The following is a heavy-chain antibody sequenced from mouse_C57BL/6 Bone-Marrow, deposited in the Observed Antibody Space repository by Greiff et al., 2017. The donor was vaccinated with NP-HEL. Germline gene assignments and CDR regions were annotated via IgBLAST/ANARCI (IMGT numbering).Heavy chain of an antibody. Sequence: EVQLQQSGPELVKPGASVKISCKASGYTFTDYYMNWVKQSHGKSLEWIGDINPNNGGTSYNQKFKGKATLTVDKSSSTAYMELRSLTSEDSAVYYCARGADIWDSEGDYWGQGTTLTVSS. V-gene: IGHV1-26*01. CDR1: GYTFTDYY. CDR3: ARGADIWDSEGDY. D-gene: IGHD1-1*02. J-gene: IGHJ2*01. CDR2: INPNNGGT.